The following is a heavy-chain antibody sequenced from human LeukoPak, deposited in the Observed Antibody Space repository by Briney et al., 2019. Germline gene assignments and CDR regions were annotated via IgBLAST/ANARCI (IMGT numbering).Heavy chain of an antibody. D-gene: IGHD4-23*01. CDR2: IYYSGDT. Sequence: SETLSLTCTVSGGSISSNYWSWFRQPPGKGLEWIGYIYYSGDTHYNPSLRSRVTISVDSSKTQFSLNLNSVTAADTAVYYCARDTRWNAFNVWGQGTMVTASS. CDR3: ARDTRWNAFNV. J-gene: IGHJ3*01. CDR1: GGSISSNY. V-gene: IGHV4-59*01.